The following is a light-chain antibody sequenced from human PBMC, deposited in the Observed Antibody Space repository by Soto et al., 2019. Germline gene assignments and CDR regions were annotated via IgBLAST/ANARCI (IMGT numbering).Light chain of an antibody. CDR2: RNN. V-gene: IGLV1-47*01. CDR1: SSNIGSNY. CDR3: AAWDDSLSGYV. Sequence: QSALPQPPSGYGTPGQRVTISCSGSSSNIGSNYVYWYQQLPGTAPKLLIYRNNQRPSGVPDRFSGSKSGTSASLAISGLRSEDEADYYCAAWDDSLSGYVFGTGTKVTVL. J-gene: IGLJ1*01.